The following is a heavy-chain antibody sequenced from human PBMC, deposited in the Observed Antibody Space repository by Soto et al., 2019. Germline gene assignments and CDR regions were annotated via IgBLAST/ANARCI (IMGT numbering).Heavy chain of an antibody. CDR3: AIERSSSSVVHLYDY. D-gene: IGHD6-6*01. V-gene: IGHV1-69*13. CDR2: IIPIFGTA. CDR1: GGTFSSYA. Sequence: ASVKVSCKASGGTFSSYAISWVRQAPGQGLEWMGGIIPIFGTANYAQKFQGRVTITADESTSTAYMELSSLRSEDTAVYYCAIERSSSSVVHLYDYWGQETLVTVSS. J-gene: IGHJ4*02.